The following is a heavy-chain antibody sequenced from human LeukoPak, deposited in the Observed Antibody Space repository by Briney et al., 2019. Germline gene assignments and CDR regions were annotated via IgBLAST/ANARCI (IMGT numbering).Heavy chain of an antibody. CDR1: GGTFSSYA. J-gene: IGHJ4*02. CDR2: IIPIFGTA. CDR3: ARGLNGGFLEWLLVY. V-gene: IGHV1-69*05. D-gene: IGHD3-3*01. Sequence: ASVKVSCKASGGTFSSYAISWVRQAPGQGLEWMGGIIPIFGTANYAQKFQGRVTITTDESTSTAYMELSSLRSEDTAVYYCARGLNGGFLEWLLVYWGQGTLVTVSS.